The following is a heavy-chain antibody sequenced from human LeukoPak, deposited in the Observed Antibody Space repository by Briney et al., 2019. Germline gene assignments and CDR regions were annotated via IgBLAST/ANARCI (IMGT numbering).Heavy chain of an antibody. Sequence: GGSLRLSCAASGFTFSGSAMHWVRQASRKGLEWVGRIRSKANSYATAYAASVKGMFTISRDDSKNTAYLQMNSLKTEDTAVYYCTSRPPGVAVAGLFDYWGQGTLVTVSS. J-gene: IGHJ4*02. CDR2: IRSKANSYAT. V-gene: IGHV3-73*01. D-gene: IGHD6-19*01. CDR1: GFTFSGSA. CDR3: TSRPPGVAVAGLFDY.